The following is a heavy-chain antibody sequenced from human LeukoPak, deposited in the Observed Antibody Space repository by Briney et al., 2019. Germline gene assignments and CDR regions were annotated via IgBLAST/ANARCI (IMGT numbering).Heavy chain of an antibody. Sequence: GGSLRLSCAASGFTFSSYAMNWVRQAPGKGLEWVSSIGGSGGNTYYADSVKGRFTISRDNSKNTLYLQMNSLRAEDTAVYYCAKDRGPFDYWGQGTLVTVSS. CDR1: GFTFSSYA. CDR3: AKDRGPFDY. D-gene: IGHD3/OR15-3a*01. V-gene: IGHV3-23*01. CDR2: IGGSGGNT. J-gene: IGHJ4*02.